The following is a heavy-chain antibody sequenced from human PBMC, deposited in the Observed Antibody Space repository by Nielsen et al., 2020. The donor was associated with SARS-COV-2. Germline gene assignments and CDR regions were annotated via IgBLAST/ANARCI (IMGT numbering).Heavy chain of an antibody. V-gene: IGHV3-21*01. J-gene: IGHJ2*01. CDR1: GFTFSKYW. Sequence: GESLKISCEASGFTFSKYWMNWVRQAPGKGLEWVSSITMSGRYMYYADSLRGRFTVSRDNAENSLFLQMSSLRDEDTAVYYCARDQDGGAATSNFYFDLWGRGTLVIVSS. CDR3: ARDQDGGAATSNFYFDL. D-gene: IGHD6-25*01. CDR2: ITMSGRYM.